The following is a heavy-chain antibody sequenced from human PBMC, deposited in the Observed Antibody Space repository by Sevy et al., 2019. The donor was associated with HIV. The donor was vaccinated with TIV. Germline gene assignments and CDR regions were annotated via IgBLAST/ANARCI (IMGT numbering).Heavy chain of an antibody. CDR3: ARTHIAATYGHFDY. D-gene: IGHD6-13*01. V-gene: IGHV4-59*13. CDR2: IYYSGST. J-gene: IGHJ4*02. CDR1: GGSISSYY. Sequence: SETLSRTCTVSGGSISSYYWSWIRQPPGKGLEWIGYIYYSGSTNYNPSLKSRVTISADTSKNQFSLKLSSVTAADTAVYYCARTHIAATYGHFDYWGQGTLVTVSS.